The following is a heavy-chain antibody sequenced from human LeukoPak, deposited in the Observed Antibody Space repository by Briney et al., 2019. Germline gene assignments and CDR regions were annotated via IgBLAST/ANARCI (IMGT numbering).Heavy chain of an antibody. V-gene: IGHV4-39*01. CDR2: IYYSGST. Sequence: KPSETLSLTCTVSGGSISSSSYYWGWIRQPPGKGLEWIGSIYYSGSTYYNPSLKSRVTISVDTSKNQFSLKLSSVTAADTAVYYCARLSGYCDYWGQGTLVTVSS. J-gene: IGHJ4*02. CDR3: ARLSGYCDY. CDR1: GGSISSSSYY. D-gene: IGHD3-22*01.